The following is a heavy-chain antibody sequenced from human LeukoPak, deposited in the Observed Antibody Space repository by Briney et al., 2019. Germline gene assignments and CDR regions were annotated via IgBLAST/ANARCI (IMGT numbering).Heavy chain of an antibody. CDR2: MHPNSGDT. CDR3: ARDGEGRTNFDY. V-gene: IGHV1-2*02. J-gene: IGHJ4*02. Sequence: ASAKVSCKASGYTFTGYYIHWVRQAPGQGLEWMTWMHPNSGDTNYAQKFQGRVTMTWDTSISTAYMELSRLRSDDTAVYYCARDGEGRTNFDYWGQGTLITVSS. CDR1: GYTFTGYY. D-gene: IGHD1-14*01.